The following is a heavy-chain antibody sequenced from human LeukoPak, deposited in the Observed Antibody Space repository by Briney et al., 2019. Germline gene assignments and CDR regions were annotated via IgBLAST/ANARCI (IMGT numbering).Heavy chain of an antibody. CDR3: ARPQSFLEWLFDY. J-gene: IGHJ4*02. Sequence: SGGSLRLSCAASGFTFSSYAMHWVRQAPGKGLEWVAVISYDGSNKYYADSVKGRFTISRDNSKNTLYLQMNSLRAEDTAVYYCARPQSFLEWLFDYWGQGTLVTVSS. CDR1: GFTFSSYA. D-gene: IGHD3-3*01. V-gene: IGHV3-30*04. CDR2: ISYDGSNK.